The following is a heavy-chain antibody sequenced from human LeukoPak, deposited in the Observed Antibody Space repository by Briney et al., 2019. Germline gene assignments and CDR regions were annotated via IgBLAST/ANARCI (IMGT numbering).Heavy chain of an antibody. V-gene: IGHV4-39*07. CDR1: GGSISSSSYY. CDR3: ASLNNYYDSSGYYQFDY. J-gene: IGHJ4*02. CDR2: IYYSGST. D-gene: IGHD3-22*01. Sequence: SETLSLTCTVSGGSISSSSYYWGWIRQPPGKGLEWIGSIYYSGSTYYNPSLKSRVTISVDTSKNQFSLKLSSVTAADTAVYYCASLNNYYDSSGYYQFDYWGQGTLVTVSS.